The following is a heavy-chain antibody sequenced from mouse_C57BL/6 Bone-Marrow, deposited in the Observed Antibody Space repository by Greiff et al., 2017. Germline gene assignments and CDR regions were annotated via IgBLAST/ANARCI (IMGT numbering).Heavy chain of an antibody. CDR3: ARGLLRSPWYFDV. Sequence: DVKLVESGPGLAKPSQTLSLTCSVTGYSITSDYWNWIRKFPGNKLEYMGYISYSGSTYYNPSLKSRISITRDTSKNQYYLQLNSVTTEDTATYYCARGLLRSPWYFDVWGTGTTVTVSS. V-gene: IGHV3-8*01. CDR1: GYSITSDY. J-gene: IGHJ1*03. CDR2: ISYSGST. D-gene: IGHD1-1*01.